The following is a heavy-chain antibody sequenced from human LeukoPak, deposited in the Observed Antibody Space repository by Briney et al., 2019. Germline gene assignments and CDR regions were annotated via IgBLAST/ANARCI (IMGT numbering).Heavy chain of an antibody. J-gene: IGHJ4*02. CDR1: GFTFSSYE. CDR3: AKKFPGAVTAGPDY. V-gene: IGHV3-48*03. CDR2: ISSSGSTI. Sequence: GGSLRLSCAASGFTFSSYEMNWVRQAPGKGLEWVSYISSSGSTIYYADSVKGRFTISRDNAKNSLYLQMNSLRGEDTAVYYCAKKFPGAVTAGPDYWGQGTLVTVSS. D-gene: IGHD2-21*02.